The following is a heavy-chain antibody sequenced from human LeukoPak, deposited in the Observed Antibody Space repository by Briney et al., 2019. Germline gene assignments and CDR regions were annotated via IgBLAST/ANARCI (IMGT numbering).Heavy chain of an antibody. V-gene: IGHV3-11*04. CDR2: ISSSGSTI. Sequence: GGSLRLSCAASGFTFSDYYMSWIRQAPGKGLEWVSYISSSGSTIYYADSVKGRFTISRDNAKNSLYLQMNSLRAEDTAVYYCARDTHGNYYDSSGYGYWGQGTLVTVSS. D-gene: IGHD3-22*01. CDR1: GFTFSDYY. CDR3: ARDTHGNYYDSSGYGY. J-gene: IGHJ4*02.